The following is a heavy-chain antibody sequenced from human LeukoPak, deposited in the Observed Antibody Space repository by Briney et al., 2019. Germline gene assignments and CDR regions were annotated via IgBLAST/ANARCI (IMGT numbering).Heavy chain of an antibody. Sequence: SETLSLTCTVSGGSISSSSYYWGWIRQPPGKGLEWIGSIYYSGSTYYNPSLKSRVTISVDTSKNQFSLKLSSVTAADTAVYYCARDYGGNPSAFDIWGQGTMVTVSS. CDR1: GGSISSSSYY. CDR2: IYYSGST. CDR3: ARDYGGNPSAFDI. J-gene: IGHJ3*02. V-gene: IGHV4-39*07. D-gene: IGHD4-23*01.